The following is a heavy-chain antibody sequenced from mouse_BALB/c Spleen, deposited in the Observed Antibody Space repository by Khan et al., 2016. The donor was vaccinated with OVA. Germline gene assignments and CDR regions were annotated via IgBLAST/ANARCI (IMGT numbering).Heavy chain of an antibody. Sequence: QVQLQQPGAELVKPGASVKLSCKASGYTFTSYYMSWVKQRPAPGLEWIGGLNPSNGGTNFNEKFKSTATLTVDKSSSTAYMQLSSLTSEDSAVYYCTRGGYRYEFAYWGQGTLVTVSA. CDR3: TRGGYRYEFAY. D-gene: IGHD2-14*01. J-gene: IGHJ3*01. CDR1: GYTFTSYY. V-gene: IGHV1S81*02. CDR2: LNPSNGGT.